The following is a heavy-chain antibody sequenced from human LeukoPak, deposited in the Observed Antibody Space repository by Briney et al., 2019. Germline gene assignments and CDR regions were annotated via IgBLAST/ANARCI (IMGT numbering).Heavy chain of an antibody. D-gene: IGHD3-3*01. CDR2: IYHSGST. CDR1: GYSISSGYY. CDR3: GRDPYYDFWSGYYQFTYFDY. Sequence: SETLSLTCTVSGYSISSGYYWGWIRQPPGKGLEWIGSIYHSGSTYYNPSLKSRVTISVDTSKNQFSLKLSSVTAADTAVYYCGRDPYYDFWSGYYQFTYFDYWGQGTLVTVSS. V-gene: IGHV4-38-2*02. J-gene: IGHJ4*02.